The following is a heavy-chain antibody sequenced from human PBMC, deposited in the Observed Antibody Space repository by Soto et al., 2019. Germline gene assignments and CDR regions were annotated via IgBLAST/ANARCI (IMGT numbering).Heavy chain of an antibody. Sequence: QVQLVQSGAEVKKPGSSVKVSCKASGGTFNIYNINWVRQAPGQGLEWMGGILPIFGTTNYAQRFQGRLMIIADDSTSTAYMELSSLRSEDKAVYYCARDETGDSYYYYYGMDVWGQGTTVTVTS. CDR1: GGTFNIYN. J-gene: IGHJ6*02. CDR2: ILPIFGTT. CDR3: ARDETGDSYYYYYGMDV. V-gene: IGHV1-69*01. D-gene: IGHD2-21*02.